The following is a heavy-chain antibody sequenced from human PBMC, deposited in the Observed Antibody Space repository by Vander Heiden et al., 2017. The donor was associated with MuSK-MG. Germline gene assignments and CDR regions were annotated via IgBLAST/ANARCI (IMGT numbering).Heavy chain of an antibody. Sequence: EVQLLESGGCLVQLEGSLRRCCAACGCPYSRYPMGWVRQVPGKGLEWVSAISGSGGSTYYADSVKGRFTISRDNSKNTLYLQMNSLRAEDTAVYYCAKDPWIQLWLLGPVWDYWGQGTLVTVSS. CDR3: AKDPWIQLWLLGPVWDY. D-gene: IGHD5-18*01. CDR2: ISGSGGST. CDR1: GCPYSRYP. V-gene: IGHV3-23*01. J-gene: IGHJ4*02.